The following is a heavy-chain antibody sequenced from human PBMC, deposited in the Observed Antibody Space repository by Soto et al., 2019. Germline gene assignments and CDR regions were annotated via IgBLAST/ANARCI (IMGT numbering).Heavy chain of an antibody. V-gene: IGHV1-69*01. CDR3: AASSSVAAAGYFKF. CDR1: GDLFNNYA. J-gene: IGHJ4*02. D-gene: IGHD6-13*01. CDR2: ISPLFSTT. Sequence: QVQLVQSAAEVKEPGSSATVPCKATGDLFNNYAFNWVRQAPGQGLEWMGRISPLFSTTNYAQKFQGRVTIGADELTTIVYLEVSNLESEDTAMYYCAASSSVAAAGYFKFWGQGTLVTVSP.